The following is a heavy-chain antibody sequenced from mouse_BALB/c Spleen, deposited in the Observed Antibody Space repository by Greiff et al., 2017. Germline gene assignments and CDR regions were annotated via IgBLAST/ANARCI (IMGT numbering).Heavy chain of an antibody. D-gene: IGHD2-14*01. Sequence: EVKLGESGGGLVQPGGSLRLSCATSGFTFTDYYMSWVRQPPGKALEWLGFIRNKANGYTTEYSASVKGRFTISRDNSQSILYLQMNTLRAEDSATYYCASRYGYAMDYWGQGTSVTVSS. J-gene: IGHJ4*01. V-gene: IGHV7-3*02. CDR2: IRNKANGYTT. CDR3: ASRYGYAMDY. CDR1: GFTFTDYY.